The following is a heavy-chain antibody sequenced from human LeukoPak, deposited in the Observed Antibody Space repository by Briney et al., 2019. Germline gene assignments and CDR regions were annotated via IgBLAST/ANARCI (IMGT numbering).Heavy chain of an antibody. CDR3: ARLEGLYYYYGMDV. CDR1: GYTFTGYY. J-gene: IGHJ6*02. CDR2: INPNSGGT. V-gene: IGHV1-2*02. D-gene: IGHD5-24*01. Sequence: ASVKVSCKASGYTFTGYYMHWVRQAPGQGLEWMGWINPNSGGTNYAQKFQGRVAMTRDTSISTAYMELSRLRSDDTAVYYCARLEGLYYYYGMDVWGQGTTVTVSS.